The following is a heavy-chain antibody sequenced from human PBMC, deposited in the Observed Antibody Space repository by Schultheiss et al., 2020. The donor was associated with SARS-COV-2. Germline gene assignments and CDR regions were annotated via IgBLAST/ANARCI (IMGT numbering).Heavy chain of an antibody. CDR3: ARTARDSSGSCPSAFDI. CDR2: IYYSGST. V-gene: IGHV4-59*08. CDR1: GGSISSYY. J-gene: IGHJ3*02. D-gene: IGHD3-22*01. Sequence: SETLSLTCTVSGGSISSYYWSWIRQPPGKGLEWIGYIYYSGSTNYNPSLKSRVTISVDTSKNQFSLKLSSVTAADTAVYYCARTARDSSGSCPSAFDIWGQGTMVTVSS.